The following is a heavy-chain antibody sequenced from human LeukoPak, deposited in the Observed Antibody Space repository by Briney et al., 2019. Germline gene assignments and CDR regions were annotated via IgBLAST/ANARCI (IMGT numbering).Heavy chain of an antibody. CDR3: ARESRILLERLSIDY. CDR2: IFHSGAT. Sequence: SETLSLTCAVSGGPISSTNWWSWVRQTPGKGLEWIGEIFHSGATNYSPSLKSRATISVDKSKNQFSLKLTSVTAADTAMYYCARESRILLERLSIDYWGQGTLVTVSS. CDR1: GGPISSTNW. D-gene: IGHD1-1*01. J-gene: IGHJ4*02. V-gene: IGHV4-4*02.